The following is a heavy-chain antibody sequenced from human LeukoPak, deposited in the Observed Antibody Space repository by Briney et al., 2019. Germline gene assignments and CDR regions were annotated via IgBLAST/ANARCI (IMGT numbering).Heavy chain of an antibody. CDR1: GYTFTSYG. J-gene: IGHJ6*03. Sequence: ASVKVSCKASGYTFTSYGISWVRQAPGQGLEWMGWISAYNGNTNYAQKLQGRVTMTTDTSTSTAYMELRSLRSDDTAVYYCAREYLCSSTSCFDYYYYYMDVWGKGTTVTVSS. D-gene: IGHD2-2*01. CDR3: AREYLCSSTSCFDYYYYYMDV. CDR2: ISAYNGNT. V-gene: IGHV1-18*01.